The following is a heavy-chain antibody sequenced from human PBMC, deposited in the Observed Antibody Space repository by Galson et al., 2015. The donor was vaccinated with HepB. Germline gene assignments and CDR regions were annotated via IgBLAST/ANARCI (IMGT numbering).Heavy chain of an antibody. CDR2: IKRDGSAI. J-gene: IGHJ3*01. Sequence: SLRLSCADSGFARSYWMTWVRQAPGQGLEGLANIKRDGSAIHDVAAVEGRFTISRDNTKNALYLQMHSLRVEETAVYYCVRAWSPSYSGSYYDAFDVWGQGTMVTVSS. V-gene: IGHV3-7*03. CDR3: VRAWSPSYSGSYYDAFDV. CDR1: GFARSYW. D-gene: IGHD1-26*01.